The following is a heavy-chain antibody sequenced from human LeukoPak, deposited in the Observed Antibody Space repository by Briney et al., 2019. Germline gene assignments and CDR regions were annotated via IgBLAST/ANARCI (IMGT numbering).Heavy chain of an antibody. CDR2: ISGSGGST. J-gene: IGHJ6*03. Sequence: GGSLRLSCAASGFTFSSYAMSWVRQAPGKGLEWVSAISGSGGSTYYADSVKGRFTISRDNSKNTLYLQMNSLRAEDTAVYYCAKDDSSSWYGTYYYYYMDVWGKGTTVTVSS. CDR1: GFTFSSYA. D-gene: IGHD6-13*01. V-gene: IGHV3-23*01. CDR3: AKDDSSSWYGTYYYYYMDV.